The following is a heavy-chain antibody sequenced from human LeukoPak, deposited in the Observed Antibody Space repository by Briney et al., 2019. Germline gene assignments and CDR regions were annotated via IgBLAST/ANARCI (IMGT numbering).Heavy chain of an antibody. Sequence: ASVKASCKASGYTFTSYYMHWVRQAPGQGLEWMGIINPSGGSTSYAQKFQGRVTMTRDTSTSTVYMELSSLRSEDTAVYYCARDRYYCSSTSCYHNWFDPWGQGTLVTVSS. CDR2: INPSGGST. D-gene: IGHD2-2*01. CDR3: ARDRYYCSSTSCYHNWFDP. J-gene: IGHJ5*02. V-gene: IGHV1-46*01. CDR1: GYTFTSYY.